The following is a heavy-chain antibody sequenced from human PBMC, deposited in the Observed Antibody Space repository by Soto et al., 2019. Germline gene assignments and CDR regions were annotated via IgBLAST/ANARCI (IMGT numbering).Heavy chain of an antibody. Sequence: QVQLVQSGAEVKKPGASVKVSCKASGYTFISYGISWVRQAPGQGLEWMGWINAFNGNTNYAQKLQGRXTMTRDTSTSTAYMELRSLRSDDTAVYYCARDPVAGTYFDYWGQGTLVTVSS. J-gene: IGHJ4*02. D-gene: IGHD6-19*01. V-gene: IGHV1-18*01. CDR3: ARDPVAGTYFDY. CDR1: GYTFISYG. CDR2: INAFNGNT.